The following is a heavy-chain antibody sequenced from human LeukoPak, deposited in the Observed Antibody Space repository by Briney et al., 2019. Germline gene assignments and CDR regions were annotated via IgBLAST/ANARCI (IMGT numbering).Heavy chain of an antibody. CDR1: GFTFSDYY. CDR2: ISSSSTI. J-gene: IGHJ4*02. D-gene: IGHD2-2*01. Sequence: GGSLRLSCAASGFTFSDYYMNWVRQAPGKGLEWVSSISSSSTIYYADSVKGRFTISRDNSKNTLFLQMNSLRAEDTAVYYCAAVGSSIYWGQGTLVTVSS. CDR3: AAVGSSIY. V-gene: IGHV3-69-1*01.